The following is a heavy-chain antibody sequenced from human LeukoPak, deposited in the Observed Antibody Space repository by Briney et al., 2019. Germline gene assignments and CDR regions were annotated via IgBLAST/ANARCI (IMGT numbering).Heavy chain of an antibody. CDR1: GFTFSSYA. J-gene: IGHJ6*02. V-gene: IGHV3-23*01. D-gene: IGHD6-19*01. CDR3: ARGMEQWLPYYYYGMDV. Sequence: GGSLRLSCAASGFTFSSYAMSWVRQAPGKGLEWVSAISGSGGSTYYADSVKGRFTISRDNSKNTLYLQMNSLRAEDTAVYYCARGMEQWLPYYYYGMDVWGQGTTVTVSS. CDR2: ISGSGGST.